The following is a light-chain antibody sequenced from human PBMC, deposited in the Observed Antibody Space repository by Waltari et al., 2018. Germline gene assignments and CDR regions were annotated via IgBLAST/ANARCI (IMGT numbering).Light chain of an antibody. CDR3: QYYFLYSRG. CDR1: EGIDDW. V-gene: IGKV1-5*03. Sequence: DIQMTQSPSTLSASVGDRLPITCRASEGIDDWIAWYQHAPGKAPKLLIYRASTLQSGVPSRFSGSGSGTEFTLTISSLQADDFGTYYCQYYFLYSRGFGQGTKLEIK. J-gene: IGKJ2*03. CDR2: RAS.